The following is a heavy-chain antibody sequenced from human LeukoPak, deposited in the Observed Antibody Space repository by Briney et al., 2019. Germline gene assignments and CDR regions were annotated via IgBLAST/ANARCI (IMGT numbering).Heavy chain of an antibody. D-gene: IGHD4-17*01. CDR2: IYYSGST. V-gene: IGHV4-39*07. CDR1: GGSISSNNYN. J-gene: IGHJ4*02. Sequence: SETLSLTCTVSGGSISSNNYNWGWIRQPPGKGLEWIGNIYYSGSTYYNPSLKSRVTISVDKSKNQFSLKLSSVTAADTAVYYCARASHDYGDYSHFDYWGQGTLVTVSS. CDR3: ARASHDYGDYSHFDY.